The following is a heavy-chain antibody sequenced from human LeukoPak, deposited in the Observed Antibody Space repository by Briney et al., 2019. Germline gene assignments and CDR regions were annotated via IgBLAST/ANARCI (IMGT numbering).Heavy chain of an antibody. CDR1: GGSFSGYC. CDR3: ARQDVSNHFDY. J-gene: IGHJ4*02. D-gene: IGHD4-11*01. V-gene: IGHV4-34*01. CDR2: INHSGST. Sequence: PSETLSLTCAVYGGSFSGYCWSWIRQPPGKGLEWIGEINHSGSTNYNPSLKSRVTISVDTSKNQFSLKLSSVTAADTAVYYCARQDVSNHFDYWGQGTLVTVSS.